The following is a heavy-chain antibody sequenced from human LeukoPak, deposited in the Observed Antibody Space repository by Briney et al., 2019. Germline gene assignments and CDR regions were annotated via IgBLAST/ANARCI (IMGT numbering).Heavy chain of an antibody. J-gene: IGHJ2*01. CDR3: ARDRTRYGDAPDWYLDL. V-gene: IGHV1-69*01. CDR2: IIPIFGTA. CDR1: GGTFSSYA. Sequence: ASVKVSCKASGGTFSSYAISWVRQAPGQGLEWMGGIIPIFGTANYAQKFQGRVTITADESTSTAYMELSSLRSEDTAVYYCARDRTRYGDAPDWYLDLWGRGTLVTVSS. D-gene: IGHD4-17*01.